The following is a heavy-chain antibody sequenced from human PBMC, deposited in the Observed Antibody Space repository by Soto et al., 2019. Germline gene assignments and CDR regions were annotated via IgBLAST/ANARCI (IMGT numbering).Heavy chain of an antibody. CDR1: GYTFTSYD. CDR2: VNPNSGNT. Sequence: ASVKVSCKASGYTFTSYDINWVRQATGQGLEWMGWVNPNSGNTGYAQKFQGRVTMTRNTSISTAYMELSSLRSEDTAVYYCARGSPVLLWFGEPNWFDPWGQGTLVTVSS. D-gene: IGHD3-10*01. J-gene: IGHJ5*02. V-gene: IGHV1-8*01. CDR3: ARGSPVLLWFGEPNWFDP.